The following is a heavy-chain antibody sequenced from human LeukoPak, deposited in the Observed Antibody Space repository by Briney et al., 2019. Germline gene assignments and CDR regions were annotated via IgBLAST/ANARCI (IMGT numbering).Heavy chain of an antibody. CDR3: ARGPSSGYYWGLDYYYYMDV. CDR2: MNPNSGNT. J-gene: IGHJ6*03. Sequence: ASVKVSCKASGYTFTSYDINWVRQATGQGLEWMGWMNPNSGNTGYAQKFQGRVTMTRNTSISTAYMELSSLRSEDTAVYYCARGPSSGYYWGLDYYYYMDVWGKGTTVTISS. D-gene: IGHD3-22*01. CDR1: GYTFTSYD. V-gene: IGHV1-8*01.